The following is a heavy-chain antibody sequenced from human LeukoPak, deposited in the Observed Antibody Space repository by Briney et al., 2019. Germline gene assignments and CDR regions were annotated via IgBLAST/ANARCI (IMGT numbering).Heavy chain of an antibody. D-gene: IGHD6-13*01. J-gene: IGHJ4*02. CDR3: AKDTSRYSSSSLDY. CDR2: IRVSDGAR. CDR1: GFAFPTYA. V-gene: IGHV3-23*01. Sequence: GGSLRLSCVASGFAFPTYAMMWVRQVPGKGLEWVSSIRVSDGARFYADSVKGRFTMSRDNPKNTLFLQMNSLRAEDTAVYYCAKDTSRYSSSSLDYWGQGTLVTVSS.